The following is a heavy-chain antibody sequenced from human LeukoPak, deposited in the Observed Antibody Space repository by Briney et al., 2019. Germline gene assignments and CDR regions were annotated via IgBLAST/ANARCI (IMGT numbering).Heavy chain of an antibody. D-gene: IGHD3-10*01. CDR1: GGTFSSYA. CDR3: ARDIGYGSGNYYPLDY. J-gene: IGHJ4*02. CDR2: IIPIFGTA. Sequence: GASVKVSCKASGGTFSSYAISWVRQAPGQGLEWMGGIIPIFGTANYAQKFQGRVTITADESTSTAYMELSSLRSEDTAVYYCARDIGYGSGNYYPLDYWGQGTLVTVSS. V-gene: IGHV1-69*13.